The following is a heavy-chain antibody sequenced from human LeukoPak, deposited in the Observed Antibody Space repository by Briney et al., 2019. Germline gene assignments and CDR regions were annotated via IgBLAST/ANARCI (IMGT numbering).Heavy chain of an antibody. CDR1: GFTFSSYA. CDR3: AKAWPAAGTFDS. D-gene: IGHD6-13*01. CDR2: ILPCGGDT. V-gene: IGHV3-23*01. J-gene: IGHJ4*02. Sequence: GGSLRLSCAASGFTFSSYAMTWVRQAPGKGLEWVSTILPCGGDTYYADSVKGRFTISRDTSKNALYLQMNTLRVEDTAVYYCAKAWPAAGTFDSWGQGSLVTVSS.